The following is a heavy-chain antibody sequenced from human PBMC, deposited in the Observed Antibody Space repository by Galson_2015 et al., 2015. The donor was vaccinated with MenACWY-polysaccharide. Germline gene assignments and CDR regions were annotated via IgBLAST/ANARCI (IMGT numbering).Heavy chain of an antibody. V-gene: IGHV3-7*01. Sequence: SLRLSCAASGFTFSNYWMTWVRQSPGKGLEWVAIIKQDGSVKNYVDSVKGRFTISRDNAKNSLYLQMDSLRAEDTAVYYCARPRGDYWGQGTTVIVSS. J-gene: IGHJ4*02. CDR2: IKQDGSVK. CDR3: ARPRGDY. CDR1: GFTFSNYW.